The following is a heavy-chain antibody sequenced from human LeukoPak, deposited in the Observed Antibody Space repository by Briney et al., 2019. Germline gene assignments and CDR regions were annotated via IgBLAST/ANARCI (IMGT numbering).Heavy chain of an antibody. V-gene: IGHV4-59*06. Sequence: SETLSLTCTVSGGSISSYYWSWIRQHPGKGLEWIGYIYYSGSTYYNPSLESRVTISVDTSENQFSLKLYSVTAADTAVYFCARGGSPAGYNWFDPWGQGTLVTVSS. CDR1: GGSISSYY. J-gene: IGHJ5*02. CDR3: ARGGSPAGYNWFDP. CDR2: IYYSGST. D-gene: IGHD2-2*01.